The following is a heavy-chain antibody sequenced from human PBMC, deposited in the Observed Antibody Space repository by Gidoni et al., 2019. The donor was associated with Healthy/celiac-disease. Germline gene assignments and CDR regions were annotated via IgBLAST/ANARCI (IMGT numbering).Heavy chain of an antibody. J-gene: IGHJ4*02. CDR3: ARGVIAVADY. V-gene: IGHV3-74*01. CDR2: INRDGSST. Sequence: EVQLVESGGGLVQPGGSLRLSCAASGFTFSSYWMHWVRKAPGKGLVWVSRINRDGSSTSYADSVKGRCTISRDNAKNTLYLQMNSLRAEDTAVYYWARGVIAVADYWGQGTLVTVSS. CDR1: GFTFSSYW. D-gene: IGHD6-19*01.